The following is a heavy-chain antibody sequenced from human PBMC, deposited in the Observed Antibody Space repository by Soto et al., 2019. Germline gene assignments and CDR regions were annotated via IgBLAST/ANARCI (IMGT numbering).Heavy chain of an antibody. CDR3: ASYHPLTSVITVFSFDI. D-gene: IGHD4-17*01. V-gene: IGHV1-69*02. CDR2: IIPILGIA. J-gene: IGHJ3*02. Sequence: QVQLVQSGAEVKKPGSSVKVSCKASGGTFSSYTISWVRQAPGQGLQWMGRIIPILGIANYAQKFQGRVTLTADKSTSTDYIELSSLRSEDTAGYYCASYHPLTSVITVFSFDILGQGTMVTVSS. CDR1: GGTFSSYT.